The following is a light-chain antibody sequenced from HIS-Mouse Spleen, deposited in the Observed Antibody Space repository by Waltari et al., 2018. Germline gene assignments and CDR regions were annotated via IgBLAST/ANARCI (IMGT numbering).Light chain of an antibody. CDR3: SSYTSSSTV. CDR1: SSDVGGYNY. CDR2: DVS. Sequence: QSALTQPASVSGSPGQSITISCTGTSSDVGGYNYVSWYQQHPGKAPKLMSYDVSTRPSGVSNRFSGSKSGNTASLTISGLQAEDEADYYCSSYTSSSTVFGGGTKLTVL. V-gene: IGLV2-14*03. J-gene: IGLJ2*01.